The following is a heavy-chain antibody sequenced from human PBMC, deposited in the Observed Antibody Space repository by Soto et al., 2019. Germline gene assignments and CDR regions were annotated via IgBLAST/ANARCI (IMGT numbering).Heavy chain of an antibody. CDR1: GDSLSSGGYS. V-gene: IGHV4-30-2*01. CDR2: IFRSGGT. J-gene: IGHJ5*02. Sequence: QLQLQESGSGLVRPSQTLSLTCSVSGDSLSSGGYSWTWIRQPPGKGLEWLGYIFRSGGTLYNPSLKSRVTLSVDTSQNQSSLKLRSVTAAYTAVYYCARGFLKTAVSVSDFYIDLWGQGTLVTVSS. D-gene: IGHD3-10*01. CDR3: ARGFLKTAVSVSDFYIDL.